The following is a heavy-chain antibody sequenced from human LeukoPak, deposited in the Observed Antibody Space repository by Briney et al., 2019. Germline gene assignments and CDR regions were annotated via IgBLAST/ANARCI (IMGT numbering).Heavy chain of an antibody. CDR1: GFTFSSYD. J-gene: IGHJ4*02. V-gene: IGHV3-48*03. CDR2: ISSGASAI. D-gene: IGHD6-6*01. CDR3: ARENEYSSSSFDY. Sequence: PGGSLRLSCAASGFTFSSYDMNWVRQAPGKGLEWVSYISSGASAICYADSVEGRFTISRDNAQNSLYLQMNSLRAEDTAVYYCARENEYSSSSFDYWGQGTLVTVSS.